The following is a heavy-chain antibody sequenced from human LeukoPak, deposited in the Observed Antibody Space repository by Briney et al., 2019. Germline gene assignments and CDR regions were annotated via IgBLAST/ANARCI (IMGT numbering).Heavy chain of an antibody. CDR2: ISAYNGNT. J-gene: IGHJ5*02. CDR1: GYTFTSYG. CDR3: ARDSVSMVRGVIIIKNWFDP. D-gene: IGHD3-10*01. V-gene: IGHV1-18*01. Sequence: ASVKVSCKASGYTFTSYGISWVRQAPGQGREWMGWISAYNGNTNYAQKLQGRVTMTTDTSTSTAYMELRSLRSDDTAVYYCARDSVSMVRGVIIIKNWFDPWGQGTLVTVSS.